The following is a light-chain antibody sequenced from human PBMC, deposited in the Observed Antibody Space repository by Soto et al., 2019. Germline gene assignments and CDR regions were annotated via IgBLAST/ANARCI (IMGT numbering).Light chain of an antibody. V-gene: IGKV3-11*01. Sequence: EIVLTQSPATLSLSPGERATLSCRASQSISSYLVWYQQKVGQPPRLLIYEASNRATGIPARFTGSGSGTDFTLTISSLEPEDFAVYYCQQRANWPLTFGGGTKVDIK. CDR3: QQRANWPLT. J-gene: IGKJ4*01. CDR2: EAS. CDR1: QSISSY.